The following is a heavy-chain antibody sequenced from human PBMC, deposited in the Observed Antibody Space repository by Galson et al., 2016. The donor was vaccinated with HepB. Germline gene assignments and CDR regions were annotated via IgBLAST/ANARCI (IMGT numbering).Heavy chain of an antibody. CDR2: IHYSGST. V-gene: IGHV4-31*03. J-gene: IGHJ5*02. D-gene: IGHD3-3*01. CDR1: GGSISSGGYY. Sequence: TLSLTCTVSGGSISSGGYYWSWIRQLPGKGLEWIGYIHYSGSTHYNPSLKSRVSISADTSENQFSLKMSAVTAADTAVYYCAGSQYYDFCSGYWGWFDPWGQGTLVTVSS. CDR3: AGSQYYDFCSGYWGWFDP.